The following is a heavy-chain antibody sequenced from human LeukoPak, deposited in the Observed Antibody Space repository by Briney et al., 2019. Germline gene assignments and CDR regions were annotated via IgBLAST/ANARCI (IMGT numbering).Heavy chain of an antibody. J-gene: IGHJ4*02. CDR3: ARDYDILTGSEGYFDY. CDR2: IKQDGSEK. D-gene: IGHD3-9*01. Sequence: QPGGPLTLSCAASGFTLGSYWVSWVPQAPGKGLEWVANIKQDGSEKYYVDSVKDRFTISRDNAKNSLYLQMNSLRAEDTAVYYCARDYDILTGSEGYFDYWGQGTLVTVSS. CDR1: GFTLGSYW. V-gene: IGHV3-7*01.